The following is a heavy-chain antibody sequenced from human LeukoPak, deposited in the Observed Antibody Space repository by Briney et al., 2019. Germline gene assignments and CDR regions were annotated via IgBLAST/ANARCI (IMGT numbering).Heavy chain of an antibody. CDR3: ASVKGRQQLAYFDY. Sequence: PSETLSLTCTVSGGSISSYYWSWIRQPPGKGLEWIGYIYYSGSTNYNPSLKSRVTISVDTSKNQFSLKLSSVTAADTAVYYCASVKGRQQLAYFDYWGQGTLATVSS. CDR1: GGSISSYY. J-gene: IGHJ4*02. D-gene: IGHD6-13*01. CDR2: IYYSGST. V-gene: IGHV4-59*01.